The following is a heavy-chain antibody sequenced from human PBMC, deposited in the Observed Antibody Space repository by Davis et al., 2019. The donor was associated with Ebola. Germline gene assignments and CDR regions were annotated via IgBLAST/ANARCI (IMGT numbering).Heavy chain of an antibody. V-gene: IGHV3-9*01. CDR3: ARVRASYYFDY. J-gene: IGHJ4*02. Sequence: SLKISCAASGFTFDDYAMHWVRQAPGKGLEWVSGISWNSGSIDYADSVKGRFTISRDNAKNSLYLQMNSLRDEDTAVYYCARVRASYYFDYWGQGTLLTVSS. D-gene: IGHD3-10*01. CDR1: GFTFDDYA. CDR2: ISWNSGSI.